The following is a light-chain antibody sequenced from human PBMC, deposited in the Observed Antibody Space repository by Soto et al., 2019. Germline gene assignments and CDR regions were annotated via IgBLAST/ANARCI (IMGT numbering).Light chain of an antibody. CDR1: TIGSKT. V-gene: IGLV3-21*04. CDR2: YNN. J-gene: IGLJ2*01. Sequence: SYELTQPPSVSVAPGETARITCGGDTIGSKTVHWYQQSPSQAPLLVIYYNNDRPSGIPDRFSGSNSGNTATLTLSRVEAGDEADYYCQVWDDSSDHSRVFGGGTQLTVL. CDR3: QVWDDSSDHSRV.